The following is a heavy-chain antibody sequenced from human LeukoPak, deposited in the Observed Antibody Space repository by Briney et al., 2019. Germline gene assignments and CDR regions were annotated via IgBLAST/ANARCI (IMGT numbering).Heavy chain of an antibody. Sequence: RSGGSLRLSCAASGFTFSSYEMNWVRQAPGKGLEWVSYISNSGSTIYYTDSVKGRFTISRDNAKNSLYLQMNSLRVEDTAFYYCARDDLLHRNWFDPWGQGTLVTVSS. J-gene: IGHJ5*02. CDR1: GFTFSSYE. D-gene: IGHD3-22*01. V-gene: IGHV3-48*03. CDR2: ISNSGSTI. CDR3: ARDDLLHRNWFDP.